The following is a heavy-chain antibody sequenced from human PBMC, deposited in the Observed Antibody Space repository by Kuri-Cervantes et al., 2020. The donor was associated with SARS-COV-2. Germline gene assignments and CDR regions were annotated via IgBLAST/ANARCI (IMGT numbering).Heavy chain of an antibody. D-gene: IGHD3/OR15-3a*01. J-gene: IGHJ4*02. CDR3: ARVGLNYHNHGTGDMGFDH. Sequence: LSLTCAASGFTFSSYWMSWVRQAPGKGLEWVAAITYDGTNQYYADSVKGRFTISRDNSKNTLFLEMNSLRPEDTALYYCARVGLNYHNHGTGDMGFDHWGQGALVTVSS. CDR1: GFTFSSYW. CDR2: ITYDGTNQ. V-gene: IGHV3-30*03.